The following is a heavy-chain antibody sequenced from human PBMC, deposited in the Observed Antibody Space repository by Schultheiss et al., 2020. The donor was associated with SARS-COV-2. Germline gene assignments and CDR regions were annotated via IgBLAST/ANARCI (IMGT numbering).Heavy chain of an antibody. J-gene: IGHJ4*02. CDR1: GGSISSYY. D-gene: IGHD3-3*01. Sequence: SETLSLTCTVSGGSISSYYWSWIRQPPGKGLEWVGTVHYSGTTSYNPSLSSRVTMSVDTSKNQFSLRLSSVTAADTAVYYCARRNFGSYSDYWGQGTLVTVSS. CDR3: ARRNFGSYSDY. CDR2: VHYSGTT. V-gene: IGHV4-59*04.